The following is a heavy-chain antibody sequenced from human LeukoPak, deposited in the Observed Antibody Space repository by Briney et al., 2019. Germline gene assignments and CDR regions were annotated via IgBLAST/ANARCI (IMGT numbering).Heavy chain of an antibody. CDR1: GFTFSSYW. J-gene: IGHJ4*02. CDR2: IKQDGSEK. Sequence: PGGSLRLSCAASGFTFSSYWMSWVRQAPGKGLEWVANIKQDGSEKYYVDSVKGRYTISRDNAKNSLYLQMNSLRAEDTAVYYCAKGGSVVVQTAFDYWGQGTLVTVSS. CDR3: AKGGSVVVQTAFDY. D-gene: IGHD2-15*01. V-gene: IGHV3-7*03.